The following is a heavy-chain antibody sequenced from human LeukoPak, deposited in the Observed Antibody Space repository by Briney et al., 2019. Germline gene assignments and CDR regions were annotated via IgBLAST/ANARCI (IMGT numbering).Heavy chain of an antibody. V-gene: IGHV4-59*01. J-gene: IGHJ4*02. CDR3: ARGSHYYDSSGYLYYFDY. D-gene: IGHD3-22*01. Sequence: SETLSLTCTVSGGSISSYYWSWIRQPPGKGREWIGYIYYSGSTNYNPSLKSRVTISVDTSKNQFSLKLSSVTAADTAVYYCARGSHYYDSSGYLYYFDYWGQGTLVTVSS. CDR1: GGSISSYY. CDR2: IYYSGST.